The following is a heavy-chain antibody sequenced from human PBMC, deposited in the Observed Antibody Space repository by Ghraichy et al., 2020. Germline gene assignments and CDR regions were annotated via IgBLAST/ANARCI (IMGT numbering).Heavy chain of an antibody. J-gene: IGHJ4*02. D-gene: IGHD3-22*01. CDR1: GYTFTRYD. CDR2: MNPNSGNT. V-gene: IGHV1-8*01. Sequence: ASVKVSCKASGYTFTRYDINWVRQATGQGLEWMGWMNPNSGNTGYAQKFQGRVTMTRNTSISTAYMELSSLRSEDTAVYYCAIDYYDSSGYYYDTGRGGDYWGQGTLVTVSS. CDR3: AIDYYDSSGYYYDTGRGGDY.